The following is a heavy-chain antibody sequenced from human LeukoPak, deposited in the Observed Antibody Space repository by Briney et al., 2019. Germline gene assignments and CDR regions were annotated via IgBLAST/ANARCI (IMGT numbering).Heavy chain of an antibody. CDR1: GRSISSYY. CDR3: AREIEGFSSSSSYGGAFDI. V-gene: IGHV4-59*01. D-gene: IGHD6-6*01. CDR2: IYYSGST. Sequence: SETLSLTCTVSGRSISSYYWSWIRQPPGKGLEWIGYIYYSGSTNCNPSLKSRVTISVDTSKNQFSLKLSSVTAADTAVYYCAREIEGFSSSSSYGGAFDIWGQGTMVTVSS. J-gene: IGHJ3*02.